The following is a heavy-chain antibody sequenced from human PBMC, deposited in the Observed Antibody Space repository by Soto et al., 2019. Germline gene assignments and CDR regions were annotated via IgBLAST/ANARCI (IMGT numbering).Heavy chain of an antibody. CDR1: GGTFSGYA. J-gene: IGHJ1*01. Sequence: QAQLMQSGAEVKEPGSSVKVSCKASGGTFSGYAISWVRQAPGQGLEWLGGIIPIFGITNYAQKFQNRLTIAADESSATVYMDLRSLTSEDSAIHYCARDPRSITGTTSSEDFQHWGQGTLVSVS. V-gene: IGHV1-69*01. CDR2: IIPIFGIT. D-gene: IGHD1-1*01. CDR3: ARDPRSITGTTSSEDFQH.